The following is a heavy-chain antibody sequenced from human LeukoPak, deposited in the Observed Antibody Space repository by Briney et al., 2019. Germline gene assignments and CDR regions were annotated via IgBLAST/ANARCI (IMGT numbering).Heavy chain of an antibody. V-gene: IGHV1-2*02. CDR1: GYTFTGYY. CDR3: ARDYGSGSYYNAPAFDY. J-gene: IGHJ4*02. CDR2: INPNSGGT. Sequence: ASVKVSCKASGYTFTGYYMHWVRQAPGQGLEWMGWINPNSGGTNYAQKFQGRVTMTRDTSISTAYMELSRLRSDDTAVYYCARDYGSGSYYNAPAFDYWGQGTLVTVSS. D-gene: IGHD3-10*01.